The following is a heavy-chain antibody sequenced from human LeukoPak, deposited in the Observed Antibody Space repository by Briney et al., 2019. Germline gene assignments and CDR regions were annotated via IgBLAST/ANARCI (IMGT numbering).Heavy chain of an antibody. CDR3: ARARSGRDGYNY. CDR1: GGSFSNYV. Sequence: GASVKVSCKASGGSFSNYVITWVRQAPGQGLEWMGRIIPVLGVSNYAQKFQGRVTITADESTSTAYMELSSLRSEDTAVYYCARARSGRDGYNYWGQGTLVTVSS. V-gene: IGHV1-69*04. CDR2: IIPVLGVS. J-gene: IGHJ4*02. D-gene: IGHD5-24*01.